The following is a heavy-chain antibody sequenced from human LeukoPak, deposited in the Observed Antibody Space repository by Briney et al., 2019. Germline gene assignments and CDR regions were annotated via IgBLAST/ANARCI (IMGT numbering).Heavy chain of an antibody. J-gene: IGHJ4*02. Sequence: PSETLSLTCTVSGASMSDYYWSWIRQPPGKGLEWIGYIYYTGSTNYNPSLKSRVTMSVDTSKNQISLKLSSVTAADSAVYYCVTWVRYFGQNEYWGQGTLVTVSS. V-gene: IGHV4-59*08. CDR1: GASMSDYY. D-gene: IGHD3-9*01. CDR2: IYYTGST. CDR3: VTWVRYFGQNEY.